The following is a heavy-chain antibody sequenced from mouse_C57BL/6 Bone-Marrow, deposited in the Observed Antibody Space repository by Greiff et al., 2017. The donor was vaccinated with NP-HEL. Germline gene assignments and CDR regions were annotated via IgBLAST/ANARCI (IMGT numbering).Heavy chain of an antibody. J-gene: IGHJ4*01. CDR1: GYAFSSYW. D-gene: IGHD2-1*01. CDR2: IYPGDGDT. V-gene: IGHV1-80*01. Sequence: VQLVESGAELVKPGASVKISCKASGYAFSSYWMNWVKQRPGKGLAWIGQIYPGDGDTNYNGKFKGKATLTADKSSSTAYMQLSSLTSEDSAVYFCARSGGNYPYAMDYWGQGTSVTVSS. CDR3: ARSGGNYPYAMDY.